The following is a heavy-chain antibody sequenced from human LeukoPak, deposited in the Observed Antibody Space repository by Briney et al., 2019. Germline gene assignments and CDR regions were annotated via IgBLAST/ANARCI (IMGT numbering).Heavy chain of an antibody. CDR3: AREYDILSNYDAFDI. CDR2: INPNSGGT. D-gene: IGHD3-9*01. Sequence: ASVKVSCKASGYPFIGNYIHWVRQAPGQGLEWMGWINPNSGGTQYSQKFQGRVTLTRDTSITTGYMELSGLTSDDTAVYYCAREYDILSNYDAFDIWGQGTMVTVSS. CDR1: GYPFIGNY. J-gene: IGHJ3*02. V-gene: IGHV1-2*02.